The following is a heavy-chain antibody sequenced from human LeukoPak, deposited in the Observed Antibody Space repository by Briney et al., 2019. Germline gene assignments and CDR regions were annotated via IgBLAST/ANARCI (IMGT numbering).Heavy chain of an antibody. J-gene: IGHJ4*02. Sequence: SETLSLTCAVYGGSFSGYYWSWIRQPPGKGLEWIGEINHSGSTNYNPSLKSRVTISVDTSKNQFSLKLSSVTAADTAVYYCARLVTHLRNPGDSAMVDYWGQGTLVTVSP. CDR3: ARLVTHLRNPGDSAMVDY. V-gene: IGHV4-34*01. CDR1: GGSFSGYY. D-gene: IGHD5-18*01. CDR2: INHSGST.